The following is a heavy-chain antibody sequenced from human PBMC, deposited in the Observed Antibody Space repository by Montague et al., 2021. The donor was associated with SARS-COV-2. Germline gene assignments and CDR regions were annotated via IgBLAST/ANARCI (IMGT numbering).Heavy chain of an antibody. D-gene: IGHD6-19*01. Sequence: SETLSLTCTVSGGSISSSNYYWGWIRQPPGERLEWIGSIYYSGTTYYXPSLQSRVTISDDTSKKQFSLKLSYGTAADTAVYYCARDTYTSGWFQQFDDWGQGTLVTVSS. CDR2: IYYSGTT. CDR3: ARDTYTSGWFQQFDD. J-gene: IGHJ4*02. CDR1: GGSISSSNYY. V-gene: IGHV4-39*01.